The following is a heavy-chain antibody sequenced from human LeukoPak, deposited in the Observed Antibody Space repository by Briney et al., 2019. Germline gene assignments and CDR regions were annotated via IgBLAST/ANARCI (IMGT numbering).Heavy chain of an antibody. CDR2: ISGSGGST. V-gene: IGHV3-23*01. D-gene: IGHD2-21*02. Sequence: GGSLRLSCAASGFTFSSYAMSWVRQAPGKGLEWVSAISGSGGSTYYADSVKGRFTISRDNSKNTLYLQMNSLRAEDTAVYYCAKALGGVVTAPTDYWGQGTLVTVSS. CDR3: AKALGGVVTAPTDY. J-gene: IGHJ4*02. CDR1: GFTFSSYA.